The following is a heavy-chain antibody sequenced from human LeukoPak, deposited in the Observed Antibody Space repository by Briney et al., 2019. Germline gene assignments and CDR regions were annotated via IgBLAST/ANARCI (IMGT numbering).Heavy chain of an antibody. CDR1: GGSIPISTYY. J-gene: IGHJ4*02. CDR3: ARDFGVAYCGGDCYSGGVFDY. Sequence: PSETLSLTCTVSGGSIPISTYYWGWVRQPPGKGLEWIGSIYHSGSTYYNPSLKSRVTISVDTSKNQFSLKLSSVAAADMAVYYCARDFGVAYCGGDCYSGGVFDYWGQGTLVTVSS. CDR2: IYHSGST. V-gene: IGHV4-39*07. D-gene: IGHD2-21*02.